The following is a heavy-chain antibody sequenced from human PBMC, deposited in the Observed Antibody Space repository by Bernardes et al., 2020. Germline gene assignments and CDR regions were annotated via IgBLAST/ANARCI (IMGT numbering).Heavy chain of an antibody. V-gene: IGHV1-46*01. CDR1: GYTVTRHY. CDR2: INPSGDST. J-gene: IGHJ4*02. CDR3: GGSPYYYGPVGY. Sequence: ASVKVSCKASGYTVTRHYMYWVRQAPGQGLEWMGIINPSGDSTTYAQKFQGRVTMTRDTSTSTVYMELSSLRSEDTAVYYCGGSPYYYGPVGYWGQGTLVTVSS. D-gene: IGHD3-22*01.